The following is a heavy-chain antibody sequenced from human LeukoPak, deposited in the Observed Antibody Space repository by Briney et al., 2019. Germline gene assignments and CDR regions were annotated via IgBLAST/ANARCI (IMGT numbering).Heavy chain of an antibody. CDR2: IIPIFGIA. V-gene: IGHV1-69*04. J-gene: IGHJ6*02. CDR3: ARDRRIAAASYYYGMDV. Sequence: SVKVSCKASGGTFSSYAISWVRQAPGQGLEWMGRIIPIFGIANYAQKFQGRVTITADKSTSTAYMELSSLRSEDTAVYYCARDRRIAAASYYYGMDVWGQGTTLTVSS. CDR1: GGTFSSYA. D-gene: IGHD6-13*01.